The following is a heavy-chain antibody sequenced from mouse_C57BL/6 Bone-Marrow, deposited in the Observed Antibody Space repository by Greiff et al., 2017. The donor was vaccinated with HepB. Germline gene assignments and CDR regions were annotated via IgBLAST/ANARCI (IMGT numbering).Heavy chain of an antibody. Sequence: QVQLKESGAELVMPGASVKLSCKASGYTFTSYWMHWVKQRPGQGLEWIGEIDPSDSYTNYNQKFKGKSTLTVDKSSSTAYMQLSSLTSEDSAVYYCAREDSSGYYFDYWGQGTTLTVSS. CDR2: IDPSDSYT. CDR3: AREDSSGYYFDY. J-gene: IGHJ2*01. V-gene: IGHV1-69*01. D-gene: IGHD3-2*02. CDR1: GYTFTSYW.